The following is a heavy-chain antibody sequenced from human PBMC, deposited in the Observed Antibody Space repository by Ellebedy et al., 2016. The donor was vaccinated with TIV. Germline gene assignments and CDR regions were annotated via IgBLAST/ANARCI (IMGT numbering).Heavy chain of an antibody. CDR1: GFTFSSHW. Sequence: GESLKISXAVSGFTFSSHWMTWVRRAPGKGLEWVANINLDGTESYYVDSVKGRFTISRDNAENSLYLHMNSLRADDTAMYICARYTYGYKDYWGQGTLVTVSS. D-gene: IGHD5-18*01. J-gene: IGHJ4*02. CDR2: INLDGTES. V-gene: IGHV3-7*01. CDR3: ARYTYGYKDY.